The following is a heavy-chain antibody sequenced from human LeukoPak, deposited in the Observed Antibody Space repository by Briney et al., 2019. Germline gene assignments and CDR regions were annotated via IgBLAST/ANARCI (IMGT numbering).Heavy chain of an antibody. CDR1: GFTFSSYA. CDR2: TSSNGGST. D-gene: IGHD6-13*01. Sequence: PGGSLRLSCSASGFTFSSYAMHWVRQAPGKGLEYVSATSSNGGSTYYADSVKGRFTISRDNSKNTLYLQMSSLRAEDTAVYYCVKGTYSSSWYVEYFQHWGQGTLVTVSS. J-gene: IGHJ1*01. V-gene: IGHV3-64D*06. CDR3: VKGTYSSSWYVEYFQH.